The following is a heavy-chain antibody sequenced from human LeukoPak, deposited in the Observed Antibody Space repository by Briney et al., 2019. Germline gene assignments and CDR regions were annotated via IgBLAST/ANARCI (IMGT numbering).Heavy chain of an antibody. CDR1: GFTFSSYW. D-gene: IGHD1-26*01. J-gene: IGHJ6*03. CDR2: INSDGSST. V-gene: IGHV3-74*01. Sequence: PPGGSLRLSCAASGFTFSSYWMHWVRQAPGKGLVWVSRINSDGSSTSYADSVKGRFTISRDNAKNTLYLQMNSLRAEDTAVYYCARDKGSGPRFHYYYYMDVWGNGTTVTVSS. CDR3: ARDKGSGPRFHYYYYMDV.